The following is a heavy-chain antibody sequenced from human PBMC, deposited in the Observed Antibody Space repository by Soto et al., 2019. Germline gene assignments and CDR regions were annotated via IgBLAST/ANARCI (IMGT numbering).Heavy chain of an antibody. CDR3: ARDQELRFLEWSSVFDY. CDR2: TYYRSKWYN. V-gene: IGHV6-1*01. D-gene: IGHD3-3*01. CDR1: GDSVSSNSAA. J-gene: IGHJ4*02. Sequence: QTLSLTCAISGDSVSSNSAAWNWIRQSPSRGLEWLGRTYYRSKWYNDYAVSVKSRITINPDTSKNQFSLQLNSVTPEDTAVYYCARDQELRFLEWSSVFDYWGQGTLVTVSS.